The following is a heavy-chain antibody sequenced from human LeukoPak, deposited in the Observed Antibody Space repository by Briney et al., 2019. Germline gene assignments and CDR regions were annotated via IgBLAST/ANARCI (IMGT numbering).Heavy chain of an antibody. CDR3: ARDQIVVVPAAPDY. D-gene: IGHD2-2*01. V-gene: IGHV1-18*01. J-gene: IGHJ4*02. CDR2: ISAYNGNT. CDR1: GYTFTSYG. Sequence: ASVKVSCKASGYTFTSYGISWVRQAPGQGLEWMGWISAYNGNTNYAQKLQGRVTMTTDTSTSTAYMELRSLRSDDTAVYYCARDQIVVVPAAPDYWGQGTLVTVSS.